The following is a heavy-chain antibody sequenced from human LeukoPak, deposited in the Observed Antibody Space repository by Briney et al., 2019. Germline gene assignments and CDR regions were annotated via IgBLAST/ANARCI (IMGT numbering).Heavy chain of an antibody. CDR2: IYYSGST. CDR1: GGSISSYY. CDR3: ARDVGYCSGGSCSFWFDP. V-gene: IGHV4-59*01. D-gene: IGHD2-15*01. J-gene: IGHJ5*02. Sequence: SETLSLTCTVSGGSISSYYWSWIRQPPGKGLEWIGYIYYSGSTNYNPSLKSRVTISVDTSENQFSLKLSSVTAADTAVYYCARDVGYCSGGSCSFWFDPWGQGTLVTVSS.